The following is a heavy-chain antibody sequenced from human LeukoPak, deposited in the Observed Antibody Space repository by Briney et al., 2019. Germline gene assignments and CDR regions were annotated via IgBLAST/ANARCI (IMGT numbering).Heavy chain of an antibody. CDR1: GFTFSSYG. Sequence: QSGGSLRLSCAASGFTFSSYGMHWVRQAPGKGLEWVAVISYDGSNKYYADSVKGRFTISRDNSKNTLYLQMNSLRAEDTAVYYCAKDAADIVVVTAHAHNYYYYGMHVWGQGTTVTVSS. V-gene: IGHV3-30*18. D-gene: IGHD2-21*02. CDR2: ISYDGSNK. J-gene: IGHJ6*02. CDR3: AKDAADIVVVTAHAHNYYYYGMHV.